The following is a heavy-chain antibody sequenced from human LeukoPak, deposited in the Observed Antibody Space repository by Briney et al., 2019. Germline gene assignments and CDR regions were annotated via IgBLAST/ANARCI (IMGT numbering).Heavy chain of an antibody. CDR3: ARAPARYCSGGSFRNWFDP. CDR2: IKQDGSEK. CDR1: GFTFSSYW. D-gene: IGHD2-15*01. Sequence: GGSLRLSCAASGFTFSSYWMSWVRQAPGKGLEWVANIKQDGSEKYYVDSVKGRFTISRDNAKNSLYLQMNSLRAEDTAVYYCARAPARYCSGGSFRNWFDPWGQGTLVTVSS. J-gene: IGHJ5*02. V-gene: IGHV3-7*03.